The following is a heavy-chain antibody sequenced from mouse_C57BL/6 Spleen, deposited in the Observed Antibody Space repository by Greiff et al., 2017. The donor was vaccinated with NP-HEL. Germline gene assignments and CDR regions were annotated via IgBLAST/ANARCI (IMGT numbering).Heavy chain of an antibody. V-gene: IGHV2-2*01. Sequence: QVTLKESGPGLVQPSQSLSITCTVSGFSLTSYGVHWVRQSPGKGLEWLGVIWSGGSTDYNAAFISRLSISKDNSKSQVFFKMNSLQADDTAIYYCARNSYYDYDGGFAYWGQGTLVTVSA. CDR3: ARNSYYDYDGGFAY. J-gene: IGHJ3*01. CDR2: IWSGGST. CDR1: GFSLTSYG. D-gene: IGHD2-4*01.